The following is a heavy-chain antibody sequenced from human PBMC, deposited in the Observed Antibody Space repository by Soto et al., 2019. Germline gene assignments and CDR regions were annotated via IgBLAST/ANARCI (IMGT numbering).Heavy chain of an antibody. CDR3: ARLVVVAPVANV. J-gene: IGHJ4*02. CDR1: GGSISYNSYD. Sequence: SETLSLTCSVSGGSISYNSYDWGWIRQPPGKGREWIGGIFYTGTTYYSPSLKDRVTMSMDTSKNSFSVNLTSVTAADTAVYFCARLVVVAPVANVWGQGTLVTVSS. CDR2: IFYTGTT. D-gene: IGHD2-2*01. V-gene: IGHV4-39*02.